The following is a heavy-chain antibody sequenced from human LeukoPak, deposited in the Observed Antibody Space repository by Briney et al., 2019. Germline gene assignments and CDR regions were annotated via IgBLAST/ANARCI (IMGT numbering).Heavy chain of an antibody. D-gene: IGHD2-2*01. J-gene: IGHJ3*02. CDR2: ISYDGSNK. V-gene: IGHV3-30*18. CDR1: GFTFSSYG. Sequence: GGSLRLSCAASGFTFSSYGMHWVRQAPGKGLEWVAVISYDGSNKYYADSVKGRFTISRDNSKNTLYLQMNSLRAEDTAVYYCAKPSPYCSSTSCHDAFDIWGQGTMVTVSS. CDR3: AKPSPYCSSTSCHDAFDI.